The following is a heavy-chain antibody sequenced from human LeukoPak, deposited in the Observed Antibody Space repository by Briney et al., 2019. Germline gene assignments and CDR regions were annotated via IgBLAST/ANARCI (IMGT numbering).Heavy chain of an antibody. CDR3: ARGTRIAAAGTNRAHYFDY. CDR2: INPNSGGT. J-gene: IGHJ4*02. Sequence: ASVKVSCKASGYTFTGYCMHWVRQAPGQGLEWMGWINPNSGGTNYAQKFQGWVTMTRDTSISTAYMELSRLRSDDTAVYYCARGTRIAAAGTNRAHYFDYWGQGTLVTVSS. D-gene: IGHD6-13*01. V-gene: IGHV1-2*04. CDR1: GYTFTGYC.